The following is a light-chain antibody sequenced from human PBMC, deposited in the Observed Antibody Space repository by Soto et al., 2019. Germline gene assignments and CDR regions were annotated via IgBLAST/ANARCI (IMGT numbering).Light chain of an antibody. CDR1: QSVSSSF. CDR2: GAS. J-gene: IGKJ3*01. V-gene: IGKV3-20*01. CDR3: QHYGDSPPEYT. Sequence: EIVLTQSPGTLSLSPGERATLSCRASQSVSSSFLAWYQQRPGQAPRLLIFGASYRATGIPDRFSGSGSGTDFPLTISRLEPEDFAVYYWQHYGDSPPEYTFGPGTNVDSK.